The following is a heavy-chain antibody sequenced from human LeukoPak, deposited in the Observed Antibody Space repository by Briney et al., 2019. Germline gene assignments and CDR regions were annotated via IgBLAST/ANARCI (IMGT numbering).Heavy chain of an antibody. D-gene: IGHD3-9*01. CDR2: IYYSGST. V-gene: IGHV4-39*07. Sequence: SETLSLTCTVSGGSISSSSYYWGWIRQPPGKGLEWIGSIYYSGSTYYNPSLKSRVTISVDTSKNQFSLKLSSVTAADTAVYYCARETLRYFDWSRIDYWGQGTLVTVSS. CDR3: ARETLRYFDWSRIDY. CDR1: GGSISSSSYY. J-gene: IGHJ4*02.